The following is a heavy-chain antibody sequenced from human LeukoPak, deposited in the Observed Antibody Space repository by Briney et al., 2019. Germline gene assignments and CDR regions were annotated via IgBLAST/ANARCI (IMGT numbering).Heavy chain of an antibody. CDR1: GYTFTSYG. J-gene: IGHJ4*02. CDR3: ARGFPPRRNYDSSGYYSYYFDY. CDR2: ISAYNGYT. D-gene: IGHD3-22*01. Sequence: ASVKVSCKASGYTFTSYGISWVRQAPGQGLEWMGWISAYNGYTHYTQKLQGRVTMTTDTSTSTAYMELRSLRSDDTAVYYCARGFPPRRNYDSSGYYSYYFDYWGQGTLVTVSS. V-gene: IGHV1-18*01.